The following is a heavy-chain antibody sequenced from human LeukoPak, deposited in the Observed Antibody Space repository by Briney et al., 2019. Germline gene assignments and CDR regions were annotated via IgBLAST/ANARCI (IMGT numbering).Heavy chain of an antibody. Sequence: GESLKISCKGSRYSFTTYWIGWVRQMPGKGLEWMVIIYPRDSDTRYSPSFQGQVTISADRSITTAYLQWRSLKASDTAIYYCARRHLSAQAFDIWGQGTMVTVSS. CDR2: IYPRDSDT. CDR1: RYSFTTYW. CDR3: ARRHLSAQAFDI. V-gene: IGHV5-51*01. J-gene: IGHJ3*02. D-gene: IGHD3-16*01.